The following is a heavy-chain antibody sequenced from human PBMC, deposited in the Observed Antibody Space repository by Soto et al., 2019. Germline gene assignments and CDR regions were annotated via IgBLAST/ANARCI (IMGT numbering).Heavy chain of an antibody. V-gene: IGHV3-7*03. CDR2: IPQDGVDG. CDR1: GFTFSMYS. D-gene: IGHD2-21*02. CDR3: ARDHLILPAHDFFYGSDV. Sequence: DVKLVESGGGLVQPGDSLRLSCEVSGFTFSMYSMSWVRQSPGKGLEWVAKIPQDGVDGHYADSVEGRFTISRDNGKNSLYLQLNNPRAEDTAVYYCARDHLILPAHDFFYGSDVWGRGATVTVSS. J-gene: IGHJ6*02.